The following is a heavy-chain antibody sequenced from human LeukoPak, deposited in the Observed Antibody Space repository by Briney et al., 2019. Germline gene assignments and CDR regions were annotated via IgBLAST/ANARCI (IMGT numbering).Heavy chain of an antibody. Sequence: SETLSLTCGVYGGSFSGYYWTWIRQSPGKGMEWIGEIIHSGSTNYSPSLKSRVTISVDTSKRQFSLKMRSVTAADTAVYYCARGTVLTGYASFDYWGLGTLVTVSS. CDR3: ARGTVLTGYASFDY. V-gene: IGHV4-34*01. J-gene: IGHJ4*02. CDR2: IIHSGST. CDR1: GGSFSGYY. D-gene: IGHD2-8*01.